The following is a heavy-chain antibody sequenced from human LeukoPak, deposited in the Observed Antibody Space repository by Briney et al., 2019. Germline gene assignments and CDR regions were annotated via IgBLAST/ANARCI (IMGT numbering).Heavy chain of an antibody. CDR2: INPSGGST. D-gene: IGHD5-24*01. CDR1: GYTFTSYY. J-gene: IGHJ4*02. Sequence: ASVNVSCKASGYTFTSYYMHWVRQAPGQGLEWMGIINPSGGSTSYAQKFQGRVTMTRDTSTSTVYMELSSLRSEDTAVYYCASRDGYTHHFDYWGQGTLVTVSS. CDR3: ASRDGYTHHFDY. V-gene: IGHV1-46*01.